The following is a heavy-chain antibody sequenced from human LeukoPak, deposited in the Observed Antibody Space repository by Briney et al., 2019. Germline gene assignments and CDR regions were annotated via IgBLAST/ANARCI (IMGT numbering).Heavy chain of an antibody. D-gene: IGHD3-22*01. J-gene: IGHJ4*02. Sequence: PSETLSLTCSVSGDSISSGDYYWSWVRQPPGKTLECIGYIYYSGSTYSNPSLRSRVTISVDTPNKQFSLKLSPVTAADTAVYYCARDTRMSSGYHYFDLWGQGTLVTVSS. CDR3: ARDTRMSSGYHYFDL. CDR2: IYYSGST. V-gene: IGHV4-30-4*01. CDR1: GDSISSGDYY.